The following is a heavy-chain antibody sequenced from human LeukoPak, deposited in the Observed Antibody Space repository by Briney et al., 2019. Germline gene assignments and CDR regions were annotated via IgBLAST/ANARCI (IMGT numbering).Heavy chain of an antibody. Sequence: SETLSLTCTVSGGSISSYYWSWIRQPPGKGLEWIGYIYYSGSTNYNPSLKSRVTISVDTSKNQFSLKLSSVTAADTAVYYRARGGLYYGSGSYCDYWGQGTLVTVSS. CDR1: GGSISSYY. CDR2: IYYSGST. D-gene: IGHD3-10*01. V-gene: IGHV4-59*01. CDR3: ARGGLYYGSGSYCDY. J-gene: IGHJ4*02.